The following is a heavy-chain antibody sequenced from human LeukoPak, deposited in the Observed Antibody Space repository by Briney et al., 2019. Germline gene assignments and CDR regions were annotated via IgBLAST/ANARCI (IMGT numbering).Heavy chain of an antibody. CDR2: ISYDGSNK. CDR3: ARVRPFWSGYYGWFDP. J-gene: IGHJ5*02. V-gene: IGHV3-30*03. Sequence: PGGSLRLSCAASGFTFSSYGMHWVRQAPGKGLEWVAVISYDGSNKYYADSVKGRFTISRDNSKYTLYLQMNSLRAEDTAVYYCARVRPFWSGYYGWFDPWGQGTLVTVSS. CDR1: GFTFSSYG. D-gene: IGHD3-3*01.